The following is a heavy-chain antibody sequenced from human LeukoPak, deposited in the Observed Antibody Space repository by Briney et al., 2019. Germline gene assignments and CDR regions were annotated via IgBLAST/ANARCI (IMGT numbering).Heavy chain of an antibody. J-gene: IGHJ4*02. Sequence: GGSLRLSCAASGFTFSSYAMSWVRQAPGKGLEWVSAISVSGGSTYYADSVKGRFTISRDNSKNTLYLQMNSLRAEDTAVYYCAKDTSPYSSGWPYFDYWGQGTLVTVSS. V-gene: IGHV3-23*01. CDR2: ISVSGGST. CDR3: AKDTSPYSSGWPYFDY. D-gene: IGHD6-19*01. CDR1: GFTFSSYA.